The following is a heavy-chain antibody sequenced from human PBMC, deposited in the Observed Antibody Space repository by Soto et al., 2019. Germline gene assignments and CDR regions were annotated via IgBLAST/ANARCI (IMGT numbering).Heavy chain of an antibody. V-gene: IGHV4-59*08. J-gene: IGHJ6*02. Sequence: QVQLQESGPGLVQPSKTLSLTCTVSGGSLSSYYWSWIRQPPGKGLEYIGYIYYSESTNYNPSFKSRVTISVDTSRNQFSLTLSSMTAADTAVYYCARGWCEREGYLMDVWGQGTTVTVSS. CDR1: GGSLSSYY. D-gene: IGHD2-8*01. CDR2: IYYSEST. CDR3: ARGWCEREGYLMDV.